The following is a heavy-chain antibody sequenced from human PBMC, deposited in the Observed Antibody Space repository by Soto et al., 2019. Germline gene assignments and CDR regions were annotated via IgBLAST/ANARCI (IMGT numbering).Heavy chain of an antibody. J-gene: IGHJ6*02. CDR1: GGTFSSYA. Sequence: SVKVSCKASGGTFSSYAIRWVRQAPGQGLEWMGGIIPIFGTANYAQKFQGRVTITADESTSTAYMELSSLRSEDTAVYYCARGPRVLWFGELKYYYYGMDVWGQGTTVTVSS. CDR2: IIPIFGTA. D-gene: IGHD3-10*01. CDR3: ARGPRVLWFGELKYYYYGMDV. V-gene: IGHV1-69*13.